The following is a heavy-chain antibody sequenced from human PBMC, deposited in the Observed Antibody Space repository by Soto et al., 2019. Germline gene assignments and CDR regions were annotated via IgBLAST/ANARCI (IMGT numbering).Heavy chain of an antibody. CDR2: IYYSGST. CDR1: GGSISSGGYY. V-gene: IGHV4-31*03. Sequence: PSETLSLTCTVSGGSISSGGYYWSWIRQHPGKGLEWIGYIYYSGSTYYNPSLKSRVTISVDTSKNQFSLKLSSVTAADTAVYYCARIIITYYYYMDVWGKGTTVTVSS. D-gene: IGHD3-22*01. CDR3: ARIIITYYYYMDV. J-gene: IGHJ6*03.